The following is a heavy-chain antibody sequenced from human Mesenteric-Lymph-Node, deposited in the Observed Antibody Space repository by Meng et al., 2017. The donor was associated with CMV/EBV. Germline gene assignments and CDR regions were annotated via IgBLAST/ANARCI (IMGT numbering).Heavy chain of an antibody. V-gene: IGHV4-39*07. CDR3: ARITMIVVYAFDI. CDR1: GGSITTNNYY. Sequence: SETLSLTCTVSGGSITTNNYYWAWIRQPPGKGLEWIGSIYYSGSTYYNPSLKSRVTISVDTSKNQFSLKLSSVTAADTAVYYCARITMIVVYAFDIWGQGTMVTVSS. D-gene: IGHD3-22*01. CDR2: IYYSGST. J-gene: IGHJ3*02.